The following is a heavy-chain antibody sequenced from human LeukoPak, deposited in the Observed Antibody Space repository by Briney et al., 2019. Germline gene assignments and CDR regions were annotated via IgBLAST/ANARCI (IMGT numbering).Heavy chain of an antibody. Sequence: QTGGSLRLSCAASGFTFSSYAMHWVRQAPGKGLEWVAVISYDGSNKYYADSVKGRFTISRDNSKNTLYLQMNSLRAEDTAVYYCARDLRFEGSGFDYWGQGTLVTVSS. CDR1: GFTFSSYA. D-gene: IGHD6-19*01. V-gene: IGHV3-30*04. J-gene: IGHJ4*02. CDR2: ISYDGSNK. CDR3: ARDLRFEGSGFDY.